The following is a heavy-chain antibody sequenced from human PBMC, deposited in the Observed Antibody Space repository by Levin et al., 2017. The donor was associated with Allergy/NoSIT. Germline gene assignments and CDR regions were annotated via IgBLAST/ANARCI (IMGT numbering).Heavy chain of an antibody. V-gene: IGHV4-34*01. D-gene: IGHD3-22*01. CDR2: INHSGST. CDR3: ARGGRITMIVVVINPGGFDP. CDR1: GGSFSGYY. Sequence: GSLRLSCAVYGGSFSGYYWSWIRQPPGKGLEWIGEINHSGSTNYNPSLKSRVTISVDTSKNQFSLKLSSVTAADTAVYYCARGGRITMIVVVINPGGFDPWGQGTLVTVSS. J-gene: IGHJ5*02.